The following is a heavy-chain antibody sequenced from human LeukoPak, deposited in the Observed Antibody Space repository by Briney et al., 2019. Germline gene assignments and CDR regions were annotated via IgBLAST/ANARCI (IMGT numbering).Heavy chain of an antibody. J-gene: IGHJ4*02. CDR3: AKVFGRVGTFDY. CDR2: ISGSGGST. D-gene: IGHD3-3*01. Sequence: GGSLRLSCAASGFTFSSYAMSWVRQAPGKGLEWVSAISGSGGSTYYADSVKGRFSISRDNSKNTLYLQMNSLRAEDTAVYYCAKVFGRVGTFDYWGQGTLVTVSS. V-gene: IGHV3-23*01. CDR1: GFTFSSYA.